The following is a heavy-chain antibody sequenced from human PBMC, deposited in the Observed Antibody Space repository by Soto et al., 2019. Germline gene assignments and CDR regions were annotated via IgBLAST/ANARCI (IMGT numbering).Heavy chain of an antibody. CDR1: GYSFTSYW. D-gene: IGHD6-19*01. V-gene: IGHV5-51*01. CDR3: ARHRPSGYSSGWVYYYYGMDV. J-gene: IGHJ6*02. Sequence: PAESLKISCKGSGYSFTSYWIGWVRQMPVKVLEWMGIIYPGDSDTRYSPSFQGQVTISADKSISTAYLQWSSLKASDTAMYYCARHRPSGYSSGWVYYYYGMDVWGQGTTVTVSS. CDR2: IYPGDSDT.